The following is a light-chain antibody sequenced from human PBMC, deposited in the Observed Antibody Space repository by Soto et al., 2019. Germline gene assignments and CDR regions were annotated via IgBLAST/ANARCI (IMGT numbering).Light chain of an antibody. CDR1: QSVSSSY. V-gene: IGKV3-20*01. CDR3: QQYRSAPPVT. Sequence: EIVLTQSPGTLSLSPGERATLSCRASQSVSSSYLAWYQQKPGQAPRLLIYGASSRATAISDRFSGSGSGIDFTLPISRLEPEDFAVYYCQQYRSAPPVTFRQGTRLEIK. J-gene: IGKJ5*01. CDR2: GAS.